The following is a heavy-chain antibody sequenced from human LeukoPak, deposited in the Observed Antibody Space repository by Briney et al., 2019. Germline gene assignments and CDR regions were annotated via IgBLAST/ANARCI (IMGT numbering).Heavy chain of an antibody. CDR1: GYSFTSYG. V-gene: IGHV5-51*01. CDR3: ARRDCTSTRCYSHFDY. CDR2: IYPGDSDT. D-gene: IGHD2-2*01. J-gene: IGHJ4*02. Sequence: GESLKISCKGSGYSFTSYGIGWVRQIPGKGLEWMGIIYPGDSDTRYSPSFQGQVTISADKSINPAYLQWSSLKASDTAMYYCARRDCTSTRCYSHFDYWGQGTLVTVSS.